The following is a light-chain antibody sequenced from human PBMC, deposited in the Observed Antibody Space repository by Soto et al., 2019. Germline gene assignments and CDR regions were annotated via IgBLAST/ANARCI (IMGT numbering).Light chain of an antibody. V-gene: IGKV1-5*01. CDR1: RSISDL. J-gene: IGKJ1*01. CDR3: LQYSSHSWT. Sequence: DIQITQSPSSLSPSVGDRVTITCLSSRSISDLLAWYQQKPGKAPELLIFDASNLKSGVSSRFSGSGSGTEFTLTISRLQPDDVATYYCLQYSSHSWTFGQGTKVDIK. CDR2: DAS.